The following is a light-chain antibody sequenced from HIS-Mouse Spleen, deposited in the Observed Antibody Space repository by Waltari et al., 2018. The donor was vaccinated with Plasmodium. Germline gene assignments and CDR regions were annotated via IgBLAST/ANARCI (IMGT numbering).Light chain of an antibody. CDR3: AAWDDSLNGWV. Sequence: QSVLTQPPYASGTPGQRVTSPCSGSSSNIGSNTVNWYQQLPGTAPKLLIYSNNQRPSGVPDRFSGSKSGTSASLAISGLQSEDEADYYCAAWDDSLNGWVFGGGTKLTVL. V-gene: IGLV1-44*01. J-gene: IGLJ3*02. CDR1: SSNIGSNT. CDR2: SNN.